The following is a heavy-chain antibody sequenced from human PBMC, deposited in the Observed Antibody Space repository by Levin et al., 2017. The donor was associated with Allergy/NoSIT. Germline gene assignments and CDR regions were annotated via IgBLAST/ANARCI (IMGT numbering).Heavy chain of an antibody. Sequence: GESLKISCAASGFTFSNAWMSWVRQAPGKGLEWVGRIKSKTDGGTTDYAAPVKGRFTISRDDSKNTLYLQMNSLKTEDTAVYYCTTAGRYCSSTSCYFPDAFDIWGQGTMVTVSS. J-gene: IGHJ3*02. CDR2: IKSKTDGGTT. V-gene: IGHV3-15*01. CDR3: TTAGRYCSSTSCYFPDAFDI. D-gene: IGHD2-2*01. CDR1: GFTFSNAW.